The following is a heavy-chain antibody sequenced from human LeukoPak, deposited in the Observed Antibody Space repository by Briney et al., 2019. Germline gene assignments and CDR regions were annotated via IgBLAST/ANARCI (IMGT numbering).Heavy chain of an antibody. CDR2: IVPIFGTA. J-gene: IGHJ4*02. CDR3: ARDDYGDYYFDY. CDR1: GGTFSSYA. Sequence: SVKVSCKASGGTFSSYAISWVRQAPGQGLEWMGGIVPIFGTANYAQKFQGRVTITADESTSTAYMELSSLRSEDTAVYYCARDDYGDYYFDYWDQGTLVTVSS. D-gene: IGHD4-17*01. V-gene: IGHV1-69*13.